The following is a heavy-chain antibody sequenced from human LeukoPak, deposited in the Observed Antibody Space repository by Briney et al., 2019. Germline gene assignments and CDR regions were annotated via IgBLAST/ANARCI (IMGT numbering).Heavy chain of an antibody. D-gene: IGHD6-19*01. Sequence: PSETLSLTCSVSGGSISGYYWSWIQQPPGKGLEWLGYISYSGSTNYNPSLKSRVTISVDTSKNQFSLKVSSVTAADTAVYYCARDEDSAYSSGWYIYWGQGTLVTVSS. V-gene: IGHV4-59*01. CDR3: ARDEDSAYSSGWYIY. J-gene: IGHJ4*02. CDR1: GGSISGYY. CDR2: ISYSGST.